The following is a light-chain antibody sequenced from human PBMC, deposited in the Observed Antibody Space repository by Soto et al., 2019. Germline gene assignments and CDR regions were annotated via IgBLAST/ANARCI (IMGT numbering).Light chain of an antibody. CDR2: GAS. J-gene: IGKJ5*01. CDR1: QSVSSN. CDR3: QQYNNWPPIN. Sequence: EIVMTHSPATLSVSPLQIATLSCSSSQSVSSNLAWYQQKPGQAPRLLIYGASTRATGIPARFSGSGSGTEFTLTISSLQSEDFAVYYCQQYNNWPPINFGQGTRLEIK. V-gene: IGKV3-15*01.